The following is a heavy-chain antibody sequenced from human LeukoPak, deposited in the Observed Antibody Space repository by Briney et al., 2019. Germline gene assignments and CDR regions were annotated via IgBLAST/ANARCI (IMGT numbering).Heavy chain of an antibody. CDR1: GFTFSNAW. J-gene: IGHJ4*02. V-gene: IGHV3-15*01. Sequence: GGSLRLSCAASGFTFSNAWMSWVRKAPGKGLEWVGRIKSKTDGGTTDYAAPVKGRFTISRDDSKNTLYLQMNSLKTEDTAVYYCTTDSSGWYPPLWYWGQGTLVTVSS. CDR3: TTDSSGWYPPLWY. CDR2: IKSKTDGGTT. D-gene: IGHD6-19*01.